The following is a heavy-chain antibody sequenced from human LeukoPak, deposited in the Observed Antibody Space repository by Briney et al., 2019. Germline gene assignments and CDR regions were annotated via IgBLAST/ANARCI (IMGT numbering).Heavy chain of an antibody. Sequence: GGSLRLSCATSGFTFSSYAFHWVRQAPGKGLEWVATMSFDVNNKYYADSVRGRFTISRDNSKNTLYLQMNSLRAEDTAVYSCARGYCTSSSCYNDYWGQGTLVTVSS. V-gene: IGHV3-30*04. CDR3: ARGYCTSSSCYNDY. D-gene: IGHD2-2*02. CDR2: MSFDVNNK. J-gene: IGHJ4*02. CDR1: GFTFSSYA.